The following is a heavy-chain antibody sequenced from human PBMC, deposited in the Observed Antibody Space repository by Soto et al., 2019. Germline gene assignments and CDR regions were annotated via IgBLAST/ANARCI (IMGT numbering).Heavy chain of an antibody. CDR1: GYIFTTYW. Sequence: PGESLKISCKGSGYIFTTYWIGWVRQMPGKGLEWMGIIYPGDSETKYSPSFQDQVTISADRSITTAYLQWSSLKASDTAMYYCARHGGSGNYYTIDQWGQGTLVTVSS. J-gene: IGHJ4*02. CDR3: ARHGGSGNYYTIDQ. CDR2: IYPGDSET. V-gene: IGHV5-51*01. D-gene: IGHD3-10*01.